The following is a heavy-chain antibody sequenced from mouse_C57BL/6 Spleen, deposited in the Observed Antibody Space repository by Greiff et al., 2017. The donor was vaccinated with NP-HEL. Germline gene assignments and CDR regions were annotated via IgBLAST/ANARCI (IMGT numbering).Heavy chain of an antibody. J-gene: IGHJ4*01. V-gene: IGHV1-42*01. CDR3: ARGGAMDY. CDR1: GYSFTGYY. CDR2: INPSTGGT. Sequence: VQLQQSGPELVKPGASVKISCKASGYSFTGYYMNWVKQSPEKSLEWIGEINPSTGGTTYNQKFKAKATLTVDKSSSTAYMQLKSLTSEDSAVYYCARGGAMDYWGQGTSVTGSS.